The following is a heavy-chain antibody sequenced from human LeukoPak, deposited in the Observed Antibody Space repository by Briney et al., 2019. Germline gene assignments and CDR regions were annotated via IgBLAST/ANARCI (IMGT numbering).Heavy chain of an antibody. J-gene: IGHJ6*02. D-gene: IGHD6-13*01. V-gene: IGHV3-15*01. CDR2: TKSKTDGGTT. Sequence: GGSLRLSCAASGFTFSNAWMSWVRQAPGKGLEWVGRTKSKTDGGTTDYAAPVKGRFTISRDDSKNTLYLQMNSLKTEDTAVYYCTTTLAAAGVYYYYGMDVWGQGTTVTVSS. CDR3: TTTLAAAGVYYYYGMDV. CDR1: GFTFSNAW.